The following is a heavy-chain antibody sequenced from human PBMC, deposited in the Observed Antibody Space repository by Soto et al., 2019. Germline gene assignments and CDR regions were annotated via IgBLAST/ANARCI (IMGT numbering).Heavy chain of an antibody. Sequence: PLETLCLTCTVSGGSIVSGGYYWSWIRQHPGKGLEWIGYIYYSGSTYYNPSLKSRVTISVDTSKNQLSLKLSSVIAADTAVYYCAINSDVWGQGTTVTVSS. J-gene: IGHJ6*02. CDR1: GGSIVSGGYY. V-gene: IGHV4-31*03. CDR3: AINSDV. D-gene: IGHD1-20*01. CDR2: IYYSGST.